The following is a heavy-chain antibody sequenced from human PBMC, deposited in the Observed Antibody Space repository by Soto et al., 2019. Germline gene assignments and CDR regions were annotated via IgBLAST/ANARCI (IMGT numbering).Heavy chain of an antibody. J-gene: IGHJ4*02. D-gene: IGHD3-10*01. Sequence: EVQLVESGGGLVKPGGSLRLSCAASGFTFSTHSMNWVRQAPGKGLEWVSSISSSGSYIYYADSLNGRFAISRDNAKNSLYLQMNSLRAEDTAVYYCASIPGGPPLRYSDYWGQGTLVTVSS. CDR2: ISSSGSYI. V-gene: IGHV3-21*02. CDR3: ASIPGGPPLRYSDY. CDR1: GFTFSTHS.